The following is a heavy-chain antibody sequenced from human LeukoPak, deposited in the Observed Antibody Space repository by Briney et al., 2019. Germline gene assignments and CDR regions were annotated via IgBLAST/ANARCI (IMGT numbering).Heavy chain of an antibody. Sequence: VASVKVSCKASGYTFTGYYMHWVRQAPGQGLEWMGWINPNSGGTNYAQKFQGRVTMTRDTSISTAYMELSRLTSDDTAVYYCATGGGSGSYYNRRLDYWGRGTLVTVSS. CDR2: INPNSGGT. CDR3: ATGGGSGSYYNRRLDY. D-gene: IGHD3-10*01. V-gene: IGHV1-2*02. CDR1: GYTFTGYY. J-gene: IGHJ4*02.